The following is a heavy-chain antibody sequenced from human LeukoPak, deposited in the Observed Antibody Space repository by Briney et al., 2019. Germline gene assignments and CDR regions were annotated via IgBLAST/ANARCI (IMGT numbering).Heavy chain of an antibody. Sequence: GGSLRLSCAAYGFTFSIYEMNWVRQAPGKGLEWISYIDTSGTTTYYADSVRGRFTVSRENAKNSLYLQMNSLRAGDTAVYYCARAAYSSTWYSRYFDLWGRGTLVTVSS. J-gene: IGHJ2*01. D-gene: IGHD6-13*01. CDR3: ARAAYSSTWYSRYFDL. CDR2: IDTSGTTT. CDR1: GFTFSIYE. V-gene: IGHV3-48*03.